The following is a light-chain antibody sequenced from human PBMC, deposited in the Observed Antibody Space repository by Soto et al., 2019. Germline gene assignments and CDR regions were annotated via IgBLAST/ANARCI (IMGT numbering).Light chain of an antibody. V-gene: IGLV2-8*01. J-gene: IGLJ2*01. CDR1: SSDVGAYNY. CDR2: EVI. Sequence: QSALTQPPSASGSPGQSVTISCTGTSSDVGAYNYVSWFQQHPGKAPKLLIYEVIKRPSGVPDRFSGSKSGNTASLTVSGLQTEDEADDYCCSYSCNDITTVVVGGGTQLTVL. CDR3: CSYSCNDITTVV.